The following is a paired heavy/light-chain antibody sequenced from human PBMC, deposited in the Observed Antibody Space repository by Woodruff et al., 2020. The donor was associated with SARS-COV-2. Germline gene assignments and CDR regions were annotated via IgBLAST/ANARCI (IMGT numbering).Light chain of an antibody. CDR1: QSISSW. J-gene: IGKJ2*01. CDR3: QQYNSYPST. V-gene: IGKV1-5*03. Sequence: DIQMTQSPSTLSASVGDRVTITCRASQSISSWLAWYQQKPGKAPKLLIYKASSLESGVPSRFSGSGSGTEFTLTISSLQPDDFATYYCQQYNSYPSTFGQGTKLEIK. CDR2: KAS.
Heavy chain of an antibody. J-gene: IGHJ2*01. D-gene: IGHD3-3*01. V-gene: IGHV3-48*03. CDR1: GFTFSSYE. CDR3: ARALLLHLEWFHIGPAGYFDL. CDR2: ISSSGSTI. Sequence: EVQLVESGGGLVQPGGSLRLSCAASGFTFSSYEMNWVRQAPGKGLEWVSYISSSGSTIYYADSVKGRFTISRDNAKNSLYLQMNSLRAEDTAVYYCARALLLHLEWFHIGPAGYFDLWGRGTLVTVSS.